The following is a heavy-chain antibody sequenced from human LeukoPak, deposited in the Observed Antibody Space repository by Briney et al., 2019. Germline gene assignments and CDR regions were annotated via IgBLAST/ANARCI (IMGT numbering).Heavy chain of an antibody. J-gene: IGHJ4*02. Sequence: PSETLSLTCTVSGGSISSYYWSWIRQPPGKGLEWIGYIYYSGSTNYNPSLKSRVTISVDTSKNQFSLKLSSVTAADTAVYYCARLIVPGSFDYWGQGTLVTVSS. CDR2: IYYSGST. CDR1: GGSISSYY. V-gene: IGHV4-59*12. D-gene: IGHD3-16*01. CDR3: ARLIVPGSFDY.